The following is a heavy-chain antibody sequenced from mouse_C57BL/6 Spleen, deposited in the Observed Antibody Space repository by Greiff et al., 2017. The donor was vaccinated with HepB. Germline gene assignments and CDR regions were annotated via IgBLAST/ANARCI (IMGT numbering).Heavy chain of an antibody. V-gene: IGHV1-81*01. J-gene: IGHJ3*01. CDR1: GYTFTSYG. CDR3: ASNWDGGAWFAY. Sequence: QVQLKQSGAELARPGASVKLSCKASGYTFTSYGISWVKQRTGQGLEWIGEIYPRSGNTYYNEKFKGKATLTADKSSSTAYMELRSLTSEDSAVYFCASNWDGGAWFAYWGQGTLVTVSA. D-gene: IGHD4-1*01. CDR2: IYPRSGNT.